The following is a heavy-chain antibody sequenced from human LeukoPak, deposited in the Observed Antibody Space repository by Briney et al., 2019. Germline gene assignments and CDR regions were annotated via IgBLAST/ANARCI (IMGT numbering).Heavy chain of an antibody. Sequence: GGCLRVSCAAPGFIFSNYSMHWGRQAPGKGLGWVALILYDGSNKYYADSVKGGFTISRDSSKNSLYLQKNRLRAEDTDVYSCARDRGSGYAFDIWGQGTMVTVSS. J-gene: IGHJ3*02. V-gene: IGHV3-33*01. CDR3: ARDRGSGYAFDI. CDR2: ILYDGSNK. CDR1: GFIFSNYS. D-gene: IGHD3-22*01.